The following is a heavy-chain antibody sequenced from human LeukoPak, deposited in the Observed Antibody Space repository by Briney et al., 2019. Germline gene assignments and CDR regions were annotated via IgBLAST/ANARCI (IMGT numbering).Heavy chain of an antibody. V-gene: IGHV5-51*01. CDR3: ARQELTEYNWFDP. J-gene: IGHJ5*02. Sequence: GESLKISCKGSGYSFTSYWIGWVRQMPGKGLEWMGIIYPGDSDTRYSPSFQGQVTISADKSISTAYLQWSSLKAPDTAIYYCARQELTEYNWFDPWGQGALVTVSS. CDR1: GYSFTSYW. CDR2: IYPGDSDT. D-gene: IGHD1-26*01.